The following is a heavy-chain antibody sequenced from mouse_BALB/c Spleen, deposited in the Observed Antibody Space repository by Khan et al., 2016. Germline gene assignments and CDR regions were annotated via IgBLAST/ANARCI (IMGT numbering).Heavy chain of an antibody. Sequence: QVRLQQSGPGLVQPSQSLSITCTVSGFSLTSYGVHWVRQSPGKGLEWLGVIWRGGSTDYNAAFMSRLSITKDNSKSQVFFKMNSLQADDTAIYYCAKEEYGNYDWYFDVWGAGTTVTVSS. CDR2: IWRGGST. J-gene: IGHJ1*01. V-gene: IGHV2-5*01. CDR1: GFSLTSYG. D-gene: IGHD2-10*02. CDR3: AKEEYGNYDWYFDV.